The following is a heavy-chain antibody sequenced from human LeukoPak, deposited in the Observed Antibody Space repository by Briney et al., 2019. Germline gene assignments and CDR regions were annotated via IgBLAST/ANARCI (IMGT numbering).Heavy chain of an antibody. CDR1: GFTFSSYW. J-gene: IGHJ3*02. CDR3: ASVGIAAAGAFDI. V-gene: IGHV3-74*01. Sequence: GGSLRLSCAASGFTFSSYWMHWVRQAPGKGLVWVSRINSDGSSTSYADSVKGRFTISRDNAKNTLYLQMNSLRAEDTAVYYCASVGIAAAGAFDIWGQGTMVTVSS. D-gene: IGHD6-13*01. CDR2: INSDGSST.